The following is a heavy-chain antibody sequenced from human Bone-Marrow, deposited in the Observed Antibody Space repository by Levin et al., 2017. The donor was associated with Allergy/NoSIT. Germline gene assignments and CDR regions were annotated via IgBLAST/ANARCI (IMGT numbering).Heavy chain of an antibody. Sequence: VSGPTLVKPTQTLTLTCNFSGFSLSPSTMAVGWIRHPPGKALECLAVIYWDDNKRYSPSLTDRLTIARDTSKNQVVLTMTNMDPVDTATYYCAHLVITPPGTFDYWGQGILVTVSS. CDR1: GFSLSPSTMA. D-gene: IGHD1-14*01. CDR3: AHLVITPPGTFDY. J-gene: IGHJ4*02. CDR2: IYWDDNK. V-gene: IGHV2-5*02.